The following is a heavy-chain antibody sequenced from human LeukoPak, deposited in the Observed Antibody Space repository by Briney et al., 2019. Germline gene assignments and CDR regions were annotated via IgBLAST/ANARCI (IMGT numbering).Heavy chain of an antibody. V-gene: IGHV5-51*01. CDR2: IYPADSDI. CDR1: GYSINNHW. CDR3: ARQEYCSGGSCYTWFDP. Sequence: GKSLKISCKGSGYSINNHWIGWVRQMPGKGLEWMGIIYPADSDISYSPSFQGQVTISADKSISTAYLQWSSLKASDTAMYYCARQEYCSGGSCYTWFDPWGQGTLVTVSS. J-gene: IGHJ5*02. D-gene: IGHD2-15*01.